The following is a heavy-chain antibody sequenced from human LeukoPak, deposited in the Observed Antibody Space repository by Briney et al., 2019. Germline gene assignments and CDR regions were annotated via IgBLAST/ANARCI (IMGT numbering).Heavy chain of an antibody. CDR2: INHSGST. CDR1: GGSFSGYY. V-gene: IGHV4-34*01. J-gene: IGHJ5*02. D-gene: IGHD6-19*01. CDR3: ARAGWGRGGFDP. Sequence: SETLSLTCAVYGGSFSGYYWSWIRQPPGKGLEWIGEINHSGSTNYNSSLKSRVTISVDTSKNQFSLKLSSVTAADTAVYYCARAGWGRGGFDPWGQGTLVTDSS.